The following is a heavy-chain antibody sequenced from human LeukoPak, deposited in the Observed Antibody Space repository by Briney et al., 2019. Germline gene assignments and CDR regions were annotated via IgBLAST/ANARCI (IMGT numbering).Heavy chain of an antibody. V-gene: IGHV3-30*03. CDR3: ARTKWELYAFDI. CDR2: ISYDGSNK. J-gene: IGHJ3*02. D-gene: IGHD1-26*01. CDR1: GFTFSSYG. Sequence: GRSLRLSCAASGFTFSSYGMHWVRQAPGKGLEWVAVISYDGSNKYYADSVKGRFTISRDNSKNTLCLQMNSLRAEDTAVYYCARTKWELYAFDIWGQGTMVTVSS.